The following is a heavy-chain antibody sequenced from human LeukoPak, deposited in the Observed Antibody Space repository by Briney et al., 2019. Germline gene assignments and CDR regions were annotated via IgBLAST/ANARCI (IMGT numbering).Heavy chain of an antibody. CDR3: AIRNLRSTSSPPFDY. CDR2: VNPNSGAT. J-gene: IGHJ4*02. V-gene: IGHV1-2*02. CDR1: GYTFTRYH. D-gene: IGHD2-2*01. Sequence: ASVKGSCKGSGYTFTRYHMHWVGQGPGQGLQWMGWVNPNSGATDYAQKFQGRVTMTRDTSITTAYMELSSLMSDDTAVYYCAIRNLRSTSSPPFDYWGQGTVVTVSS.